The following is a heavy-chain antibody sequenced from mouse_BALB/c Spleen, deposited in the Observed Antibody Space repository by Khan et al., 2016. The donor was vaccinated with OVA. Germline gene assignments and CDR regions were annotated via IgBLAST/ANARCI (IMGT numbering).Heavy chain of an antibody. Sequence: VQLQESGAELAKPGASVKMSCKASGYTFINYWILWVKQRPGQGLEWIGYINPSTGYTEYNQNFKDKATLTADKSASTAYMQVSSLTSEDSAVYYCARRGLRWDFDYWGQGTTLTVSS. J-gene: IGHJ2*01. CDR3: ARRGLRWDFDY. CDR1: GYTFINYW. CDR2: INPSTGYT. V-gene: IGHV1-7*01. D-gene: IGHD1-1*01.